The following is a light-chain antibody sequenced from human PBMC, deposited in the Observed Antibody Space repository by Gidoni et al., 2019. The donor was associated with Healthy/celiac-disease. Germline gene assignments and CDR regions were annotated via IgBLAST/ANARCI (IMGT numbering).Light chain of an antibody. CDR1: SSDVGGYNY. CDR2: DVS. CDR3: SSYTSSSTLRV. V-gene: IGLV2-14*01. J-gene: IGLJ2*01. Sequence: SALTQPASGSGSPGQSITISCTVTSSDVGGYNYVSWYQQHPGKAPKLMIYDVSNRPSGVSNRFSGSKSGNTASLTISGLQAEDEADYYCSSYTSSSTLRVFGGGTKLTVL.